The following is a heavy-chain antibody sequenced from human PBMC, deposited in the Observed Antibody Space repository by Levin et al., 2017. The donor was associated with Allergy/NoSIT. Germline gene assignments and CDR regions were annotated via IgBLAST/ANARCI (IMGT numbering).Heavy chain of an antibody. CDR3: ARNRIIVSGGNDYYYGMDG. V-gene: IGHV4-61*01. CDR1: GGSVSSGTYY. D-gene: IGHD5/OR15-5a*01. J-gene: IGHJ6*02. CDR2: INYRGVT. Sequence: SETLSLTRSVSGGSVSSGTYYWSWIRRPPGKGLEWIGYINYRGVTKYNPSLKSRVTISVDTSKNEFSLKVTSVTAADTAVYYCARNRIIVSGGNDYYYGMDGWGQGTTVTVSS.